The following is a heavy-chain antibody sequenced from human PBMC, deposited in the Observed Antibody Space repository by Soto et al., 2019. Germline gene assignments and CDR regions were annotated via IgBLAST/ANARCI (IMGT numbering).Heavy chain of an antibody. V-gene: IGHV3-53*02. CDR3: AREIPYCSSNSCVGIGMDV. J-gene: IGHJ6*02. Sequence: EVQLVETGGGLIQPGGSLRLSCAASGFTVSSNYMSWVRQAPGKGLEWVSVIYSGGSTYYADSVKGRFTISSDNSKNTPYLKMNSLRADDTAVYYCAREIPYCSSNSCVGIGMDVWGRGTTVIVSS. CDR1: GFTVSSNY. CDR2: IYSGGST. D-gene: IGHD2-2*01.